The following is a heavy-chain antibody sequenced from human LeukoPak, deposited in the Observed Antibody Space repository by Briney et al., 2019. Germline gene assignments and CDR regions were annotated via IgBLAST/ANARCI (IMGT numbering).Heavy chain of an antibody. J-gene: IGHJ4*02. D-gene: IGHD3-16*02. V-gene: IGHV4-59*01. CDR3: ARAPYDYVWGSYRYYFDY. Sequence: PSETLSLTCTVSGGSISSYYWSWIRQPPGKGLEWIGYIYYSGSTNYNPSLKSRVTISVDTSKNQFSLKLSSVTAADTAVYYCARAPYDYVWGSYRYYFDYWAREPWSPSPQ. CDR2: IYYSGST. CDR1: GGSISSYY.